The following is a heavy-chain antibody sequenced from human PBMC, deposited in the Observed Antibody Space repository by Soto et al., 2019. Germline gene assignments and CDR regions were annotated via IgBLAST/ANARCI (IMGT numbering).Heavy chain of an antibody. J-gene: IGHJ4*02. D-gene: IGHD5-12*01. CDR2: IYHSGST. Sequence: LSLTCAVSGYSISSGYYWGWIRQPPGKGLEWIGSIYHSGSTYYNPSLKSRVTISVDTSKNQFSLKLSPVTAADTAVYYCARVRGYSGYDSFDYWGQGTLVTVSS. CDR1: GYSISSGYY. CDR3: ARVRGYSGYDSFDY. V-gene: IGHV4-38-2*01.